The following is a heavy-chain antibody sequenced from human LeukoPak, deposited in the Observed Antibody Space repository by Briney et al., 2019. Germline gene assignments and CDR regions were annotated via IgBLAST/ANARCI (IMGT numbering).Heavy chain of an antibody. Sequence: GASVKVSCKASGYTFTGYYMHWVRQAPGQGLEWMGWINPNSGGTNYAQKFQGRVTMTRDTSISTAYMELSRLRSDDTVVYYCARDPVEQAAAGTHYYYYMDVWGKGTTVTISS. D-gene: IGHD6-13*01. CDR3: ARDPVEQAAAGTHYYYYMDV. V-gene: IGHV1-2*02. CDR2: INPNSGGT. J-gene: IGHJ6*03. CDR1: GYTFTGYY.